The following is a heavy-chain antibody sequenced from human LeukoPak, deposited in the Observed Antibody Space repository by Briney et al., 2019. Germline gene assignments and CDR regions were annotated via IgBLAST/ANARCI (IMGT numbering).Heavy chain of an antibody. V-gene: IGHV3-66*01. J-gene: IGHJ4*02. D-gene: IGHD3-10*01. CDR3: ARDSGSGSQFVY. CDR2: IYSGGST. CDR1: GFTVSSNY. Sequence: PGGSLRLSCAASGFTVSSNYMNWVRQAPGKGLEWVSVIYSGGSTYYADSVKGRFTISRDNSKNTLYLQMSSLRAEDTSVYYCARDSGSGSQFVYWGRGTLVTVSS.